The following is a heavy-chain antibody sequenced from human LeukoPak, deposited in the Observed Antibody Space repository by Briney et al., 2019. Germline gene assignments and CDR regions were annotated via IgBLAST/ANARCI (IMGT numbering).Heavy chain of an antibody. CDR3: TTVLLWFGFRYY. J-gene: IGHJ4*02. V-gene: IGHV3-15*01. Sequence: GGSLRLSCAASGFTFSNAWVSWVRQAPGKGLEWVGRIKSKTDGGTTDYAAPVKGRFTISRDDSKNTLYLQMNSLKTEDTAVYYCTTVLLWFGFRYYWGQGTLVTVSS. CDR1: GFTFSNAW. D-gene: IGHD3-10*01. CDR2: IKSKTDGGTT.